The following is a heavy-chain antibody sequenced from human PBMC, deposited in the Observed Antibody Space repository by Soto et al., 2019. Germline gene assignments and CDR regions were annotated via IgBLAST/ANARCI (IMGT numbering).Heavy chain of an antibody. Sequence: QLQLVQSGPGVKKPGFSVKVSCKTSGDTFKKFAVSWVRQSPGQALEWVGGIIRMFGTTKYTQQFQGRGSSTAHKPTTNAQMELTSSISEDTATYFCARGVVPAAGTAPPYFHYGVDAWGQGTTVTAPS. D-gene: IGHD6-13*01. J-gene: IGHJ6*02. CDR1: GDTFKKFA. CDR3: ARGVVPAAGTAPPYFHYGVDA. CDR2: IIRMFGTT. V-gene: IGHV1-69*06.